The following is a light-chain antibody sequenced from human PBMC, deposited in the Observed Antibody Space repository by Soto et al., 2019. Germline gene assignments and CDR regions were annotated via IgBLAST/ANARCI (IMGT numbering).Light chain of an antibody. V-gene: IGKV3-11*01. CDR2: DAS. CDR3: QHRRNWPRLA. J-gene: IGKJ4*01. Sequence: EIVLTQSPATLSLSPGERATLSCRASQSVSTYLAWYQQKPGQAPRLLIYDASNRATGIPARFTGSGSGTDFTLTISSLEPEDFAVYYCQHRRNWPRLAFGGGTKVDIK. CDR1: QSVSTY.